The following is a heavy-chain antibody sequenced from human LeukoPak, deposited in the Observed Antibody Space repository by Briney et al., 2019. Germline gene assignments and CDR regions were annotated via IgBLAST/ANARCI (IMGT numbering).Heavy chain of an antibody. D-gene: IGHD6-19*01. V-gene: IGHV3-30*18. CDR1: GFTFSSYG. J-gene: IGHJ4*02. CDR3: AKLAEYAYSSGWFDY. Sequence: GRSLRPSCAASGFTFSSYGMHWVRQAPGKGLEWVAVISYDGSHKYCADSVKGRFTISRDNSKNTLYLQMNSLRAEDTAVYYCAKLAEYAYSSGWFDYWGQGTLVTVSS. CDR2: ISYDGSHK.